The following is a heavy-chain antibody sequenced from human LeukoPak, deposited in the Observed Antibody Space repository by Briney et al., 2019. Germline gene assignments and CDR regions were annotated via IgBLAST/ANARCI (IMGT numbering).Heavy chain of an antibody. J-gene: IGHJ4*02. Sequence: ASVKVSCKASGYSFSGYGMLWVRQAPGQGLEYMGWINTNTGNPTNGQGFTGRFVFPLDTSVNTAYLQISSLMAEDTAVYYCARAGAARLSHDYWGQGTLVSVSS. CDR2: INTNTGNP. V-gene: IGHV7-4-1*02. CDR3: ARAGAARLSHDY. CDR1: GYSFSGYG. D-gene: IGHD6-6*01.